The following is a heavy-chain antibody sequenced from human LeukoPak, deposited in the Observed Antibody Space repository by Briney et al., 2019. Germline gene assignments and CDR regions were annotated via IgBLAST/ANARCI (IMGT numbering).Heavy chain of an antibody. D-gene: IGHD6-19*01. Sequence: GGSLRLSCAASEFTFSNYGMHWVRQAPGKGLEWVAVISYDGSNKYYADSVKGRFTISRDNSKNTLYLQMNSLRAEDTAVYYCAKALTIAVAGTFDYWGQGTPVTVSS. CDR1: EFTFSNYG. CDR2: ISYDGSNK. CDR3: AKALTIAVAGTFDY. J-gene: IGHJ4*02. V-gene: IGHV3-30*18.